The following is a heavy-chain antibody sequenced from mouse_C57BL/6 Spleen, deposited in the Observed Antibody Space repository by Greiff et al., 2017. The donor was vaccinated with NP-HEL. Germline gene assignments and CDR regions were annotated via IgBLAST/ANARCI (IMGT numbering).Heavy chain of an antibody. CDR3: TTYTMVTEKSFDY. V-gene: IGHV14-4*01. Sequence: VQLQQSGAELVRPGASVKLSCTASGFNIKDDYMHWVKQRPEQGLEWIGWIDPENGDTEYASKFQGKATITADTSSNTAYLQLSSLTSEDTAVYYCTTYTMVTEKSFDYWGQGTLVTVSA. CDR2: IDPENGDT. J-gene: IGHJ3*01. CDR1: GFNIKDDY. D-gene: IGHD2-2*01.